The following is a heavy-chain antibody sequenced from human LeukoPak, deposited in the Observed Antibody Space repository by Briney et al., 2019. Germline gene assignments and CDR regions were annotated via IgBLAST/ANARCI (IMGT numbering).Heavy chain of an antibody. CDR2: IYYSGST. Sequence: PSETLSLTCTVSGGSIGSSSYYWGWIRQPPGKGREWIGSIYYSGSTYYYPSRKTRVTIPVDTSKNKFSLKLSSVTAAVTAVYYCARPAIYYDSSGYYGTFDYWGQGTLVTVSS. D-gene: IGHD3-22*01. V-gene: IGHV4-39*01. CDR3: ARPAIYYDSSGYYGTFDY. J-gene: IGHJ4*02. CDR1: GGSIGSSSYY.